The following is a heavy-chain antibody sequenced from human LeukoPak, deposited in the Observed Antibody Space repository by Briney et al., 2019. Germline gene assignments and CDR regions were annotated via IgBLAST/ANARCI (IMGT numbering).Heavy chain of an antibody. CDR1: GGSISSSSYY. J-gene: IGHJ4*02. CDR2: IYTSGST. Sequence: SETLSLTCTVSGGSISSSSYYWSWIRQPAGKGLEWIGRIYTSGSTNYNPSLKSRVTISVDTSKNQFSLKLSSVTAADTAVYYCARDEGGDRVGATFDYWGQGTLVTVSS. CDR3: ARDEGGDRVGATFDY. D-gene: IGHD1-26*01. V-gene: IGHV4-61*02.